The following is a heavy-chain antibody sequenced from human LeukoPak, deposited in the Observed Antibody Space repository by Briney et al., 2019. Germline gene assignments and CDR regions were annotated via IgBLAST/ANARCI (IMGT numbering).Heavy chain of an antibody. Sequence: GGSLRLSCAASGFTFSNAWMSWVRQAPGKGLEWVGRIKSKTDGGTTDYAAPVKGRFTISRDDSKNTLYLQMNSLKTEDTAVYYCTTTETYSSSSRLLYYYYYYGMDVWGQGTTVTVSS. CDR3: TTTETYSSSSRLLYYYYYYGMDV. J-gene: IGHJ6*02. CDR2: IKSKTDGGTT. V-gene: IGHV3-15*01. D-gene: IGHD6-6*01. CDR1: GFTFSNAW.